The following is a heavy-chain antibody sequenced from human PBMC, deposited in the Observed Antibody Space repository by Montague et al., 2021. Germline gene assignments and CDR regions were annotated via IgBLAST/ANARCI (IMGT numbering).Heavy chain of an antibody. D-gene: IGHD7-27*01. Sequence: SETLSLTCTVTGGSISNIYWNWIRHPPPKGLEWMGFIYDSGTTNYNPSLKRRVTISADTSMNQFSLNLRSVTAADTAVYFCARRVGIMAPFDYWGQGTLVTVSS. CDR1: GGSISNIY. CDR2: IYDSGTT. J-gene: IGHJ4*02. V-gene: IGHV4-59*08. CDR3: ARRVGIMAPFDY.